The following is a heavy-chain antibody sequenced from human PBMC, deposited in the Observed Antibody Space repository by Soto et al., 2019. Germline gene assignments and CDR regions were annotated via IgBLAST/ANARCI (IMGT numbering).Heavy chain of an antibody. CDR3: ARTDCSSTSCYNYYYYGMDV. V-gene: IGHV1-3*01. J-gene: IGHJ6*02. Sequence: GASVKVSCKTSGYSFTKYGLHWVRQAPGQRLEWMGWINPGNGDTKYSQKFQGRVTITRDTSATTAYMELSSLRSEDWAVFYCARTDCSSTSCYNYYYYGMDVWGQGTTVTVSS. CDR2: INPGNGDT. D-gene: IGHD2-2*01. CDR1: GYSFTKYG.